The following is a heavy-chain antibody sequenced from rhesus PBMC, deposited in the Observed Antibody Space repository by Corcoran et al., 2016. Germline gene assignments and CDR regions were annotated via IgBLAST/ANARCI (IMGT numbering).Heavy chain of an antibody. J-gene: IGHJ4*01. D-gene: IGHD4-29*01. CDR1: GYTFTDYY. CDR2: GEPGDGEA. V-gene: IGHV1-111*02. CDR3: ATDQVAAYYFDY. Sequence: EVQLVQSGAEVKKPGASVKISCKASGYTFTDYYLHWVRQAPGKGLEWMGRGEPGDGEAIHAQKFQDRVTITADTSTDTAYMELSSLRSEDTAVYYCATDQVAAYYFDYWGQGVLVTVSS.